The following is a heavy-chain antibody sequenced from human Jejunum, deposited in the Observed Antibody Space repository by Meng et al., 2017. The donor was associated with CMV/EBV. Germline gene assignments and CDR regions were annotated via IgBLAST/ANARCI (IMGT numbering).Heavy chain of an antibody. Sequence: QVQPQAAGPGLVKPSPTLSLTCTVSGGSVSSGCYYWTWIRQPPGKGLEWFGHIYYSGSTFYNPSLKRRVIISIGTSKNQFSLNLRSVTAADTAVYYCARVSSGWDYFDYWGQGTLVTVSS. J-gene: IGHJ4*02. V-gene: IGHV4-31*03. CDR2: IYYSGST. CDR3: ARVSSGWDYFDY. CDR1: GGSVSSGCYY. D-gene: IGHD6-19*01.